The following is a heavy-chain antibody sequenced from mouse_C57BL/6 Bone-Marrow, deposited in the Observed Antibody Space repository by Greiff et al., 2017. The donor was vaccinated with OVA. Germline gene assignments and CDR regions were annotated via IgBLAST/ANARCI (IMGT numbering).Heavy chain of an antibody. CDR3: ARAGGSSGYYAMDY. J-gene: IGHJ4*01. D-gene: IGHD3-2*02. V-gene: IGHV1-81*01. CDR1: GYTFTSYG. CDR2: IYPRSGNT. Sequence: QVQLKQSGAELARPGASVKLSCKASGYTFTSYGISWVKQRTGQGLEWIGEIYPRSGNTYYNEKFKGKATLTADKSSSTAYMQLSSLTSEDSAVYYCARAGGSSGYYAMDYWGQGTSVTVSS.